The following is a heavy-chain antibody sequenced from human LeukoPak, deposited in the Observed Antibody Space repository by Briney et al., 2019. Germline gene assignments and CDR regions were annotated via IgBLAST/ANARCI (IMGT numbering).Heavy chain of an antibody. CDR2: ISSSGSTI. J-gene: IGHJ4*02. V-gene: IGHV3-48*03. D-gene: IGHD3-9*01. Sequence: GGSLRLSCAASGFTFSSYEMNWVRQAPGKGLEWVSYISSSGSTIYYADSVKGRFTISRDNAKNSLYLQMNSLRAEDTALYYCAKGGPRDYDISASYDYWGQGTLVTVSS. CDR3: AKGGPRDYDISASYDY. CDR1: GFTFSSYE.